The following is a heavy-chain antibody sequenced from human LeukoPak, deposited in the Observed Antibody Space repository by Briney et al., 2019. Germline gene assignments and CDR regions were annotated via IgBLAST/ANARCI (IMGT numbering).Heavy chain of an antibody. Sequence: ASVKVSCKASGYIFTYYYMHWVRQAPGQGLEWMGIINPSGGTTNYAQKFQGRVTMTRDTSTSTVYMELSSLRAEDTAVYYCARNYRFAVDYYYMDVWGTGTPVTISS. CDR1: GYIFTYYY. J-gene: IGHJ6*03. CDR2: INPSGGTT. D-gene: IGHD4-11*01. V-gene: IGHV1-46*01. CDR3: ARNYRFAVDYYYMDV.